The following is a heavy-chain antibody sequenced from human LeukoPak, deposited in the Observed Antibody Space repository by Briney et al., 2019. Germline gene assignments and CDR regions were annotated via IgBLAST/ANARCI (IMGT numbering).Heavy chain of an antibody. D-gene: IGHD3-3*01. CDR1: GYTFDNYD. V-gene: IGHV1-8*01. Sequence: GASVTVSCKTSGYTFDNYDINWVRQAAGQGLEWMGWMNPDSGNTGYAHKFQGRVTMARNTSMTAACLELTGLASGDTATYYCARGAPVAIFGPGYDEYFEYWGQGTVVIVSS. CDR3: ARGAPVAIFGPGYDEYFEY. J-gene: IGHJ4*02. CDR2: MNPDSGNT.